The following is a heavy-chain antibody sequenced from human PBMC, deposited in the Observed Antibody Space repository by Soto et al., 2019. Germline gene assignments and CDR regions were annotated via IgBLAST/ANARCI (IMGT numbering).Heavy chain of an antibody. CDR1: GFTVSSNY. V-gene: IGHV3-66*01. J-gene: IGHJ6*03. Sequence: EVQLVESGGGLVQPGGSLRLSCAASGFTVSSNYMTWVRQAPGEGLEWVSVIYSGGGTSYADSVKGRFTISRDNSKNTLYLQMNSLRAEDTAVYYCARGYSGWYWGTVVKRYYYYYMDVWGRGTTVSVSS. CDR2: IYSGGGT. CDR3: ARGYSGWYWGTVVKRYYYYYMDV. D-gene: IGHD6-19*01.